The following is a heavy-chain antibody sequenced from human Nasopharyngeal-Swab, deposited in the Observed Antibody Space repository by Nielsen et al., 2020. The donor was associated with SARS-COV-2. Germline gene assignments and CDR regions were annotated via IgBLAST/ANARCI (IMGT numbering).Heavy chain of an antibody. CDR3: AKDVLSSGWWGFDP. V-gene: IGHV3-30*18. J-gene: IGHJ5*02. Sequence: VRQAPGKGLEWVVLISYDGSYSYYADSMKGRFTISRDNSKNTLYLQVDSLRTDDTAVYYCAKDVLSSGWWGFDPWGQGTQVTVSS. CDR2: ISYDGSYS. D-gene: IGHD6-19*01.